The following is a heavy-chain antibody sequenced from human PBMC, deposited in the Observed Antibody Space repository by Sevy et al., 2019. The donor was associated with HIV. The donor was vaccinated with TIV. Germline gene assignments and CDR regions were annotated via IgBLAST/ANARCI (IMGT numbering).Heavy chain of an antibody. Sequence: GWSLRLSCAASGFTISTYTMHWVRQPPGKGLEWVAFVHFDGTILYTEDSVKGRFTISRDNSKNTLYLQMNSLRAEDTAVYYCAKETDAFDIWGQGTTVTVSS. V-gene: IGHV3-30*02. CDR2: VHFDGTIL. J-gene: IGHJ3*02. CDR1: GFTISTYT. CDR3: AKETDAFDI.